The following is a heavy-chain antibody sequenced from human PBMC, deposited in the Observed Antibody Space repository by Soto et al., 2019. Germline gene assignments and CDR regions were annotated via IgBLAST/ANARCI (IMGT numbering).Heavy chain of an antibody. Sequence: ASVKVSCKASGYTFTGYYMHWVRQAPGQGLEWMGWINPNSGGTNYAQKFQGWVTMTRDTSISTAYMELSWLRSDDTAVYYCARDPISTVTTGDAFDIWGQGTMVTVSS. D-gene: IGHD4-17*01. J-gene: IGHJ3*02. CDR1: GYTFTGYY. V-gene: IGHV1-2*04. CDR3: ARDPISTVTTGDAFDI. CDR2: INPNSGGT.